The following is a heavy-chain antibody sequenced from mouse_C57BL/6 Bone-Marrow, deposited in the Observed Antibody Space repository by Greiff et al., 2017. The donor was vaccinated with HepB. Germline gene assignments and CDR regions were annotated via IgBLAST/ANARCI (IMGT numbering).Heavy chain of an antibody. CDR1: GYSITSDY. CDR2: ISTSGST. J-gene: IGHJ4*01. D-gene: IGHD1-1*01. V-gene: IGHV3-8*01. CDR3: ARYRGTTVVAHYYAMDY. Sequence: DVQLQESGPGLAKPSQTLSLTCSATGYSITSDYWNWIRKFPGNKLEYMGYISTSGSTYYNPSLKSRISITRDTSKNQYYLQLNSVTTEDTATDSCARYRGTTVVAHYYAMDYWGQGTSVTVSS.